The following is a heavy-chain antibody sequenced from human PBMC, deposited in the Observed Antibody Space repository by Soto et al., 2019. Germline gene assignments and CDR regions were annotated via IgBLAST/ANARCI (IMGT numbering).Heavy chain of an antibody. Sequence: GGSLRLSCAASGFTFDDYTMHWVRQAPGKGLEWVSLISWDGGSTYYADSVKGRFTISRDNSKNSLYLQMNSLRTEDTALYYCAKDMGGDTAMVYTHWGQGSLVTVSS. CDR1: GFTFDDYT. V-gene: IGHV3-43*01. D-gene: IGHD5-18*01. J-gene: IGHJ4*02. CDR3: AKDMGGDTAMVYTH. CDR2: ISWDGGST.